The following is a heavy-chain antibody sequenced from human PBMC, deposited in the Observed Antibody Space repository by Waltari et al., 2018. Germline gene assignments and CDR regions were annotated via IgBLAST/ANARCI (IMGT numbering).Heavy chain of an antibody. CDR3: ARYCGRDACSSRFYFDY. V-gene: IGHV4-38-2*01. D-gene: IGHD2-21*01. Sequence: QVQLQESGPGLVKPSETLSLTCAVSGYSISSGFYWAWIWQPPGKGLEWIATINHVGNTYYAPSLKSRVTMSVDTSKNQFSLNLNSVTAADTAVYFWARYCGRDACSSRFYFDYWGQGTLVTVSS. J-gene: IGHJ4*02. CDR1: GYSISSGFY. CDR2: INHVGNT.